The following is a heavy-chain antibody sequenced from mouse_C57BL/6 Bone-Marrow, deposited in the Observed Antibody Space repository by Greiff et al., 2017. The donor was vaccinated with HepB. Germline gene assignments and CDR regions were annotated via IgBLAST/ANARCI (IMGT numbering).Heavy chain of an antibody. V-gene: IGHV1-69*01. Sequence: VQLQQPGAELVMPGASVKLSCKASGYTFTSYWMHWVKQRPGQGLEWIGEIDPSDSYTNYNQKFKGKSTLTVDKSSSTAYMQLSSLTSEDSAVYYCARAPVSYYAMDYWGQGPSVTVSS. CDR2: IDPSDSYT. D-gene: IGHD6-1*01. CDR1: GYTFTSYW. J-gene: IGHJ4*01. CDR3: ARAPVSYYAMDY.